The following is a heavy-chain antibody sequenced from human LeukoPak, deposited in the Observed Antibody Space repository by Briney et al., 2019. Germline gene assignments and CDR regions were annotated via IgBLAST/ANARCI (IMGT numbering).Heavy chain of an antibody. CDR1: GGSTSSYY. CDR2: IYNSGST. V-gene: IGHV4-59*01. D-gene: IGHD3-22*01. J-gene: IGHJ4*02. Sequence: SETLSLTCIVSGGSTSSYYWSWIRQPPGKGLEWIGYIYNSGSTNYNPSLKSRVTISLDTSKNQFSLKLSSVTAADTAVYYCARSWVYYECSGIGYWGQGTLVTVSS. CDR3: ARSWVYYECSGIGY.